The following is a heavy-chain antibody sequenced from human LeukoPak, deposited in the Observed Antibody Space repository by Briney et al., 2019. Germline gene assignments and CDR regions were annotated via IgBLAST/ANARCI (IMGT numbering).Heavy chain of an antibody. D-gene: IGHD3-16*02. Sequence: WASVKVSCKASGYSFTSYGLTWVRQAPGQGLEWMGWISAYNGNTNYAQRLQGRVTMTTDTSTSTAYMGLRSLRSDDTAVYYCSRDPPSMITFGGVIVISLDYRGQGTLVTVSS. J-gene: IGHJ4*02. CDR3: SRDPPSMITFGGVIVISLDY. V-gene: IGHV1-18*01. CDR1: GYSFTSYG. CDR2: ISAYNGNT.